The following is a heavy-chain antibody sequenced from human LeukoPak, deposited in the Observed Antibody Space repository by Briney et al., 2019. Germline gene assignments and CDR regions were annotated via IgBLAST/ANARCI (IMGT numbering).Heavy chain of an antibody. Sequence: SETLSLTCTVSGGSVSSGSYYWSWIRQPPGKGLEWIGYIYYSGSTYYNPSLKSRVTISVDTSKNQFSLKLNSVTAADTAVYYCAIALVLRHVLEDYWGQGTLVTVSS. J-gene: IGHJ4*02. D-gene: IGHD3-3*01. CDR2: IYYSGST. CDR3: AIALVLRHVLEDY. CDR1: GGSVSSGSYY. V-gene: IGHV4-61*01.